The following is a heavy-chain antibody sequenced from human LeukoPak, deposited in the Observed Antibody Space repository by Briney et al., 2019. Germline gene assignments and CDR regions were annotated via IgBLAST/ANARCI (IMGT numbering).Heavy chain of an antibody. CDR2: ISYDGSSQ. J-gene: IGHJ3*02. V-gene: IGHV3-30-3*01. CDR1: GFTFSDYP. D-gene: IGHD1-1*01. Sequence: AGSLRLSCAASGFTFSDYPMQWGGHAPGRGLEWVAVISYDGSSQYFADSVKGRLTISSDNSKNTLYLPMSSLRPGDTAVYYCARQHNYAFDIWGRGTMVTVSS. CDR3: ARQHNYAFDI.